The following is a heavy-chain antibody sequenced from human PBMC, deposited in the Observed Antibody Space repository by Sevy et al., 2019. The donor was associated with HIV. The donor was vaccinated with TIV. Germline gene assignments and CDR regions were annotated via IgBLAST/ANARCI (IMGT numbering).Heavy chain of an antibody. D-gene: IGHD6-13*01. CDR3: ARLGSTTWYLPRY. V-gene: IGHV4-39*01. J-gene: IGHJ4*02. Sequence: SETLSLTCTVSGDSISSSNYYWGWIRQPPGKGLEWIGSIYNSGTTYYNPSLESRLTLSVDTSKNQFSLKLRFVTAADTAVYYCARLGSTTWYLPRYWGQGTLVTVSS. CDR2: IYNSGTT. CDR1: GDSISSSNYY.